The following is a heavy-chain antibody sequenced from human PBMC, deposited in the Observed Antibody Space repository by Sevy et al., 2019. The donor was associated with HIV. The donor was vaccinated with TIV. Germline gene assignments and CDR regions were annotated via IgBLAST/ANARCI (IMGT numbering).Heavy chain of an antibody. J-gene: IGHJ4*02. CDR1: GYTLTQLS. CDR2: FDPEDGER. V-gene: IGHV1-24*01. D-gene: IGHD2-21*01. Sequence: ASVKVSCKVSGYTLTQLSMHWVRQAPGKGLEWMGSFDPEDGERIYAQKFQGRITMTEDTSTDTAYMDLSSLKSDDTAVYYCATTREFYQGTCGYFDYWGQGALVTVSS. CDR3: ATTREFYQGTCGYFDY.